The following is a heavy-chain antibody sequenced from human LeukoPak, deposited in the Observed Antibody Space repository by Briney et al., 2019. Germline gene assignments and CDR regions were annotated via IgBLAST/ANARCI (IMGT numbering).Heavy chain of an antibody. CDR2: ISYDGSNK. V-gene: IGHV3-30-3*01. D-gene: IGHD6-19*01. J-gene: IGHJ4*02. CDR3: TQDVSNGYRSVNFDY. CDR1: GFTFSSYA. Sequence: GRSLRLSCAASGFTFSSYAMHWVRQAPGKGLEWVAVISYDGSNKYYADSVKGRFTISRDQSKNTLYLQMNSLRVEDTAVYYCTQDVSNGYRSVNFDYWGQGILVTVSS.